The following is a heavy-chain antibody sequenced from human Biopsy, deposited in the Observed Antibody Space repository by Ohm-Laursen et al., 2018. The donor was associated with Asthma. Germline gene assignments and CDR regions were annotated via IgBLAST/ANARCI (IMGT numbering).Heavy chain of an antibody. Sequence: SLRLSCAPSGFMFTSFGMHWVRQAPPKGLEWVAVISYDENHKFYEDSVMGRFTISRDNSKNTLYLQMNSLRTEDTAVYYCAKRRGYNGHDNDYWGQGTLVIVSS. V-gene: IGHV3-30*18. D-gene: IGHD5-12*01. CDR3: AKRRGYNGHDNDY. CDR1: GFMFTSFG. J-gene: IGHJ4*02. CDR2: ISYDENHK.